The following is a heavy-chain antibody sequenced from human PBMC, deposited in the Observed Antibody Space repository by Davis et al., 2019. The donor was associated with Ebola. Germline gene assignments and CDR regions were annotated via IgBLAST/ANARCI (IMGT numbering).Heavy chain of an antibody. CDR2: ISSSSSYI. D-gene: IGHD3-10*01. J-gene: IGHJ6*02. CDR3: ARDPAKVLWFGELTDYYYGMDV. V-gene: IGHV3-21*04. Sequence: GGSLRLSCAASGFTFSSYSMNWVRQAPGKGLEWVSSISSSSSYIYYADSVKGRFTISRDNAKNSLYLQMNSLRAEDTAVYYCARDPAKVLWFGELTDYYYGMDVWGQGTTVTVSS. CDR1: GFTFSSYS.